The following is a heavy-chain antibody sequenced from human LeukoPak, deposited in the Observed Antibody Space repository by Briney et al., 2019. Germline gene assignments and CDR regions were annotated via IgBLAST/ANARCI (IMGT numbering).Heavy chain of an antibody. Sequence: PSETLSLTCTVSGGSISSYYWSWIRQPPGKGLEWIGYIYYSGSTNYNPSLKSRVTISVDTSKNQFSLKLSSVTAADTAVYYCARGDYYDSSGYYSQFDYWGQGTLVTVSS. CDR1: GGSISSYY. J-gene: IGHJ4*02. CDR3: ARGDYYDSSGYYSQFDY. V-gene: IGHV4-59*01. D-gene: IGHD3-22*01. CDR2: IYYSGST.